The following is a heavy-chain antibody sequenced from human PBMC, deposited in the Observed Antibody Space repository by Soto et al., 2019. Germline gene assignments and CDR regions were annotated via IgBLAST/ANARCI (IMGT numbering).Heavy chain of an antibody. V-gene: IGHV3-48*01. Sequence: EVQLVESGGALVRPGSSLRLSCAASRFTLGAYSMNWVRQAPGKGLEWVSYISGSSSNIYYADSVKGRFTISRDNAKHSLYLQRHSLRVEDTAVYYCARGEDYVWGSYRYTPFDYWGQGTLVTVSS. D-gene: IGHD3-16*02. CDR3: ARGEDYVWGSYRYTPFDY. CDR2: ISGSSSNI. J-gene: IGHJ4*02. CDR1: RFTLGAYS.